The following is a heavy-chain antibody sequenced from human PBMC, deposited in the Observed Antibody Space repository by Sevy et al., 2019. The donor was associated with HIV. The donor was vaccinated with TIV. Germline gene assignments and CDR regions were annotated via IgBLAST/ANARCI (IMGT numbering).Heavy chain of an antibody. CDR2: FDPEDGET. D-gene: IGHD2-2*01. V-gene: IGHV1-24*01. CDR3: STESSTPRSAGGGPYYYGMDV. J-gene: IGHJ6*02. Sequence: ASVKVSCKVSGYILSELSIHWVRQAPGKGLEWMGGFDPEDGETIYAQKFQGRVTMTEDTSTDTAYMELSSLTSEDTATYYCSTESSTPRSAGGGPYYYGMDVWGQGTTLTVSS. CDR1: GYILSELS.